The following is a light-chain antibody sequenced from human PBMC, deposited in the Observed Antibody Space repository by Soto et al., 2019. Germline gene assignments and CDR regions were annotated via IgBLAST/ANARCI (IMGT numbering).Light chain of an antibody. CDR3: SSYTGSSTPFV. CDR2: DVT. CDR1: SSDVGGYNY. Sequence: QSALTQPASVSGSPGQSITISCTGTSSDVGGYNYVSWYQQHPGKAPKLIIYDVTNRPSGVSDRFSGSKSGDTASLTISGLQAEDWTDFYCSSYTGSSTPFVFGTGTKVTVL. J-gene: IGLJ1*01. V-gene: IGLV2-14*03.